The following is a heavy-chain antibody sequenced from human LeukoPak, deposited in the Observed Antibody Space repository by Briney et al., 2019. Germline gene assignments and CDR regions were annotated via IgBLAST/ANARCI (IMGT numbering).Heavy chain of an antibody. J-gene: IGHJ4*02. V-gene: IGHV4-31*03. D-gene: IGHD3-10*01. CDR1: GGSISSGGYY. Sequence: SETLSLTCTVSGGSISSGGYYWSWIRQHPGKGLEWIGYIYYSGSTYYNPSLKSRVTISVDTSKNQFSPKLSSVTAADTAVYYCARGDLITMVRGVDYWGQGTLVTVSS. CDR2: IYYSGST. CDR3: ARGDLITMVRGVDY.